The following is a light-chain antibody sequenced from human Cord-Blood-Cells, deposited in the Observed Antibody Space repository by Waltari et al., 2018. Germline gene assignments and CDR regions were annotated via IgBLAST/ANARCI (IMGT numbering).Light chain of an antibody. J-gene: IGLJ2*01. CDR2: DVS. V-gene: IGLV2-11*01. CDR1: SRDDGGFNY. Sequence: QSALTQLRTVSGSTGQSVTISCTGTSRDDGGFNYASWYQQHPGKAPELMIYDVSKRPSGVPDRFSGSKSGNTASLTISGLQAEDEADYYCCSYAGTNVVFGGGTKLTVL. CDR3: CSYAGTNVV.